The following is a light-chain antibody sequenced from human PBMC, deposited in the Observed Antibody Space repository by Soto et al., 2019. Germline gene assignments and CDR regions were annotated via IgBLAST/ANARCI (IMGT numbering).Light chain of an antibody. CDR2: ATS. J-gene: IGKJ4*01. CDR1: QSVSNNY. CDR3: QQFGSYPLT. V-gene: IGKV3-20*01. Sequence: EIVLTQSPGTLSLSPGERATLSCRASQSVSNNYLAWYQQQPGQAPRFLIFATSSRATGIPDRFSGGGSGTDFTLTISRLEPEDFAVYYCQQFGSYPLTFGGGTKVEIK.